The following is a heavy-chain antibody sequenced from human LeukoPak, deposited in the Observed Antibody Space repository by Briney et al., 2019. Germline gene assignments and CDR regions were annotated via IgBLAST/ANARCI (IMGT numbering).Heavy chain of an antibody. CDR1: GFTFSSYG. V-gene: IGHV3-30*18. CDR3: AKDVSPLRYFDWLPSD. CDR2: ISYDGSNQ. D-gene: IGHD3-9*01. J-gene: IGHJ4*02. Sequence: PGGSLRLSCAASGFTFSSYGMHWVRQAPGKVLEWVAVISYDGSNQYYADSVKGRLTISRDNSKNTLYLQMNSLRAEDTAVYYCAKDVSPLRYFDWLPSDWGQGTLVTVSS.